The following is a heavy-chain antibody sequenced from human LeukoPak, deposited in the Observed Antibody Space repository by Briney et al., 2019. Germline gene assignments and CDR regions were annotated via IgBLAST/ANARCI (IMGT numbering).Heavy chain of an antibody. CDR1: GFTFSNAW. V-gene: IGHV3-15*01. CDR2: IKSKTDGGTT. J-gene: IGHJ4*02. D-gene: IGHD1-20*01. CDR3: TTGYNWNDVGFDY. Sequence: GGSLRLSCAASGFTFSNAWMSWVRQAPGKGPEWVGRIKSKTDGGTTDYAAPVKGRFTISRDDSKNTLYLQMNSLKTEDTAVYYCTTGYNWNDVGFDYWGQGTLVTVSS.